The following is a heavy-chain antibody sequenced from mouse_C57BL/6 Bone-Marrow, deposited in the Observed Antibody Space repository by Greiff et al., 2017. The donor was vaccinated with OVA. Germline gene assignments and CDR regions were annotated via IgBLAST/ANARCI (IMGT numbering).Heavy chain of an antibody. V-gene: IGHV1-82*01. D-gene: IGHD4-1*01. CDR2: IYPGDGGT. CDR3: ASGIPAY. Sequence: VQRVESGPELVKPGASVKISCKASGYAFSSSWLNWVKQRPGKGLEWIGRIYPGDGGTNYNGKLQGKATLPADKSSSTAYMKLSSLTSEDSAVYFCASGIPAYWGQGTTLTVSS. J-gene: IGHJ2*01. CDR1: GYAFSSSW.